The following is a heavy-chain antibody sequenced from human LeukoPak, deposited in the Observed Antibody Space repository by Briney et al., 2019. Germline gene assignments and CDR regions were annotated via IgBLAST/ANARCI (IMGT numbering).Heavy chain of an antibody. CDR3: ARDRGRTIFGVVILKGFDP. CDR2: IYYGGIT. J-gene: IGHJ5*02. D-gene: IGHD3-3*01. CDR1: GGSISSGDYY. V-gene: IGHV4-30-4*08. Sequence: SQTLSLXCTVSGGSISSGDYYWSWIRQPPGKGLEWIGYIYYGGITYYNPSLKSRVTISVDTSKNQFSLKLSSVTAADTAVYYCARDRGRTIFGVVILKGFDPWGQGTLVTVSS.